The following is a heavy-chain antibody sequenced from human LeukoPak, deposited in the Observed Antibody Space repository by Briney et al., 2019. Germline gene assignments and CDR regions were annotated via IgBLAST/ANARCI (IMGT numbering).Heavy chain of an antibody. Sequence: GASVKVSCKASGYTFTGYYMHWVRQAPGQGLEWMGWINPNSGGTNYAQKFQGWVTMTRDTSISTAYMELSRLRSDDTAVYYCARDLGTTMVRGKVNYYYGMDVWGQGTTVTVPS. J-gene: IGHJ6*02. D-gene: IGHD3-10*01. CDR3: ARDLGTTMVRGKVNYYYGMDV. CDR1: GYTFTGYY. V-gene: IGHV1-2*04. CDR2: INPNSGGT.